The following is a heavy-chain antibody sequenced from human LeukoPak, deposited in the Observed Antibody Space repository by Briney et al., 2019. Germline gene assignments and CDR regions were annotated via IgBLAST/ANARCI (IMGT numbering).Heavy chain of an antibody. V-gene: IGHV3-21*01. CDR1: GFTFSSYW. CDR3: ARDYGGNSGAFDI. J-gene: IGHJ3*02. Sequence: GGSLRLSCAASGFTFSSYWMNWVRQAPGKGLEWVSSISSSSSYIYYADSVKGRFTISRDNAKNSLYLQMNSLRAEDTAVYYCARDYGGNSGAFDIWGQGTMVTVSS. CDR2: ISSSSSYI. D-gene: IGHD4-23*01.